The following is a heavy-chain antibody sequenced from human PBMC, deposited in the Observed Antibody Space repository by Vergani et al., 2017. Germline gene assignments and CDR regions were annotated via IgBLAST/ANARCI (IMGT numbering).Heavy chain of an antibody. J-gene: IGHJ4*02. D-gene: IGHD3-10*01. V-gene: IGHV3-48*04. CDR1: GFTFSSYA. CDR3: AREITAGSNSFDY. CDR2: ISSSSSYT. Sequence: EVQLLESGGGLVQPGGSLRLSCAASGFTFSSYAMSWVRQAPGKGLEWVSYISSSSSYTNYADSVKGRFTISRDNAKNSLYLQMNSLRAEDTAVYYCAREITAGSNSFDYWGQGTLVTVSS.